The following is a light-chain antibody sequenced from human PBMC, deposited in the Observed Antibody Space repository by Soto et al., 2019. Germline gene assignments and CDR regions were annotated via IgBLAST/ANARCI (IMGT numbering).Light chain of an antibody. CDR2: DAS. CDR1: QSISSW. Sequence: DIQMTQSPSTLSASVGDRVTITCRASQSISSWLAWYQQKPGKAPKLLIYDASSLESGVPSRVSGSRSGTEFTLTISSLQPDDFATYYCQQYNSYSRWTFGQGPKVEIK. J-gene: IGKJ1*01. V-gene: IGKV1-5*01. CDR3: QQYNSYSRWT.